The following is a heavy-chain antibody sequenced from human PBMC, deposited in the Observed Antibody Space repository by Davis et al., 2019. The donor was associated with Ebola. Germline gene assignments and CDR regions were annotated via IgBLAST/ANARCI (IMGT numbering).Heavy chain of an antibody. CDR2: INPSGGTT. Sequence: AASVKVSCKASGYTFTDYYMHWVRQAPGQGLEWMGIINPSGGTTSYAQKFQGRVTMTRDTSTSTVYMEVRSLRSEDTAVYYCARDNDFWSGYYRGVSDAFDIWGQGTMVTVSS. V-gene: IGHV1-46*01. D-gene: IGHD3-3*01. CDR1: GYTFTDYY. J-gene: IGHJ3*02. CDR3: ARDNDFWSGYYRGVSDAFDI.